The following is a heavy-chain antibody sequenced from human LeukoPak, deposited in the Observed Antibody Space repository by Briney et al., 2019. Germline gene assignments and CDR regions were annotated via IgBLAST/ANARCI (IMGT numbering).Heavy chain of an antibody. CDR2: LNPNSGAT. CDR1: GYSFTDNY. J-gene: IGHJ4*02. CDR3: GRASYCGGACYYYFDS. Sequence: ASVNVSCKASGYSFTDNYLHWVRRAPGQGLEWMGWLNPNSGATWYGQKFQGRITMTRDTSSSTAYMELSSLRADDTAVYYCGRASYCGGACYYYFDSWGQGTLVTVSS. V-gene: IGHV1-2*02. D-gene: IGHD2-21*02.